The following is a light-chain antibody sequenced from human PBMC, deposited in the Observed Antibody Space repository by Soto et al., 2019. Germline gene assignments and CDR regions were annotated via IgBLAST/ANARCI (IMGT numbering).Light chain of an antibody. CDR2: KTS. CDR1: QSISNW. CDR3: QQYNGYRWT. J-gene: IGKJ1*01. V-gene: IGKV1-5*03. Sequence: DIQMTQSPSTLCASVGDRVTITCRASQSISNWLAWYQQTPGKAPKILIYKTSSLESGVPSRFSGSGSGTEFTLTISSLQPDDFQTYYCQQYNGYRWTFGQGTKVDI.